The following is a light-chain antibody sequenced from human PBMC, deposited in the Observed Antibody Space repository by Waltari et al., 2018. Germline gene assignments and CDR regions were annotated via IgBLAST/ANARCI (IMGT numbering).Light chain of an antibody. V-gene: IGKV3-15*01. Sequence: EIVMTQSPATLSVSPGERATISCRASQSVSSNLAWYQQKPGQAPRLLIYGASTRATGIPARFSGSGSGTEFTLTISSLQSEDFAVYYCQQYNNWQITFGQGTRLEIK. J-gene: IGKJ5*01. CDR2: GAS. CDR3: QQYNNWQIT. CDR1: QSVSSN.